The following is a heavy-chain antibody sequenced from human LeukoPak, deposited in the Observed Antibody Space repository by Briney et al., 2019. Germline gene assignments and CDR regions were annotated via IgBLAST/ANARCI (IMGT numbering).Heavy chain of an antibody. D-gene: IGHD5-18*01. Sequence: PSQILSLTCTVSGGSISSGGYYWSWIRQHPGKGLEWIGYIYYSGSTYYNPSLKSRVTISVDTSKNQFSLKLSSVTAADTAVYYCARGREDTAMEDYWGQGTLVTVSS. V-gene: IGHV4-31*03. CDR2: IYYSGST. J-gene: IGHJ4*02. CDR1: GGSISSGGYY. CDR3: ARGREDTAMEDY.